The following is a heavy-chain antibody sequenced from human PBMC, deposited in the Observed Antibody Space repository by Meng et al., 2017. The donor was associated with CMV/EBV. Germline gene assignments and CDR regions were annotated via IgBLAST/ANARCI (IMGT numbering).Heavy chain of an antibody. D-gene: IGHD3/OR15-3a*01. CDR3: ARDRTGYPFDY. Sequence: QVQLVESGEGLVKPGGSLRLSCAASGFTFSDYYMSWIRQAPGKGLEWVSYISSSSSYTNYADSVKGRFTISRDNAKNSLYLQMNSLRAEDTAVYYCARDRTGYPFDYWGQGTLVTVSS. CDR1: GFTFSDYY. CDR2: ISSSSSYT. V-gene: IGHV3-11*05. J-gene: IGHJ4*02.